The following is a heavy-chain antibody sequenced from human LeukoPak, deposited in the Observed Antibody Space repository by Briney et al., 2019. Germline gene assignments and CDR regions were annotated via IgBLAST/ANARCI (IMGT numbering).Heavy chain of an antibody. Sequence: GGSLRLSCAASGFTFSSYAMSWVCQAPGKGLEWVSAISGSGGSTYYADSVKGRFTISRDDSKNTLYLQMNSLRAEDTAVYYCAKGTYYYDSSGYYGGYYFDYWGQGTLVTVSS. D-gene: IGHD3-22*01. CDR3: AKGTYYYDSSGYYGGYYFDY. CDR2: ISGSGGST. CDR1: GFTFSSYA. J-gene: IGHJ4*02. V-gene: IGHV3-23*01.